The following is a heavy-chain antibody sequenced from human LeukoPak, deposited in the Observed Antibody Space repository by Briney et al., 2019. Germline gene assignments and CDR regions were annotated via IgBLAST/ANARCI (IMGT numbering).Heavy chain of an antibody. D-gene: IGHD3-22*01. CDR1: GGSISSGSYY. CDR2: IYTSGST. V-gene: IGHV4-61*02. J-gene: IGHJ3*02. CDR3: ARDSITMILENAFDI. Sequence: SETLSLTCTVSGGSISSGSYYWSWIRQPAGKGLEWIGRIYTSGSTNYNPSLKSRVTISVDTSKNQSSLKLSSVTAADTAVYYCARDSITMILENAFDIWGQGTMVTVSS.